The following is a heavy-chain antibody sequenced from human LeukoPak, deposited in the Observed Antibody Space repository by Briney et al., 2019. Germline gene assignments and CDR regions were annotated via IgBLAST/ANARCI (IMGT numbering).Heavy chain of an antibody. D-gene: IGHD1-20*01. V-gene: IGHV3-53*01. CDR1: GFTVSSNY. CDR3: ARRYNWKAFDL. Sequence: GGSLRLSCAASGFTVSSNYMSWVRQAPGKGLEWVSVIYSGGSTYYADSVKGRFTTSRDNSKNTVYLQMNSLRAEDTAIYYCARRYNWKAFDLWGRGTLVTVSS. CDR2: IYSGGST. J-gene: IGHJ2*01.